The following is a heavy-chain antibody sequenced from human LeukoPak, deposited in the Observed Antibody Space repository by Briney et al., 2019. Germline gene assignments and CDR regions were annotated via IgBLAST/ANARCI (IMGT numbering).Heavy chain of an antibody. J-gene: IGHJ4*02. CDR1: GYTFINYG. CDR3: ARDLDQYNGRFGGFGHDF. D-gene: IGHD3-10*01. CDR2: ISAYNGNT. Sequence: ASVTVSCTASGYTFINYGINWVRQAPGQGLEWMGWISAYNGNTNYAQSLQGRVTMTTDTSTSTVYMEMRSLTSDDTAVYYCARDLDQYNGRFGGFGHDFWGQGTLVTVSS. V-gene: IGHV1-18*01.